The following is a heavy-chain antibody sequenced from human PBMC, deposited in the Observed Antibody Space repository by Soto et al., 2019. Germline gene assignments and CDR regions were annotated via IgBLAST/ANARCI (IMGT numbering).Heavy chain of an antibody. V-gene: IGHV3-9*01. CDR1: GFTFDDYA. J-gene: IGHJ6*02. CDR2: MNWNGVDI. D-gene: IGHD6-13*01. CDR3: AKDVSSTWYSGMDV. Sequence: GGSLRLSCAASGFTFDDYAMHWVRQAPGKGLEWVSGMNWNGVDIGYSDSVKGRFTISRDNARNSLHLQMNSLRAEDTALYYCAKDVSSTWYSGMDVWGQGTTVTVSS.